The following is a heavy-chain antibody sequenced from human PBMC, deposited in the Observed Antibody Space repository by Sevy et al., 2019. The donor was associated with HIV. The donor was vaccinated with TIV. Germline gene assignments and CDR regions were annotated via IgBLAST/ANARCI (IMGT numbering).Heavy chain of an antibody. D-gene: IGHD7-27*01. J-gene: IGHJ4*02. CDR3: ASHDWGREDY. Sequence: SETLSLTCVVSGYSISSGYWWDWFRRPPGKGLEWIGAFHYTGTTQYTPSLNRRVTVSADTSKNQFSLRLSSMTVADTAVYYCASHDWGREDYWGQGTLVTVSS. CDR2: FHYTGTT. CDR1: GYSISSGYW. V-gene: IGHV4-38-2*01.